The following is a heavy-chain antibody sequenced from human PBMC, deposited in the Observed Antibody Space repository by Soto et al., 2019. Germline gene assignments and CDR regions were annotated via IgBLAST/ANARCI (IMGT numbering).Heavy chain of an antibody. D-gene: IGHD3-10*01. CDR2: ISGRGDET. CDR3: SRGGHLSAFGP. Sequence: EVKLMESGGALVQPGGSLRLSCAASGFTFGHSAITWVRQAPGKGLEWVSIISGRGDETFYSDSVKGRFTVSRDNSRNTASLQLNSLRVDDTAVYFCSRGGHLSAFGPWGQGTLVTVTS. V-gene: IGHV3-23*01. J-gene: IGHJ5*02. CDR1: GFTFGHSA.